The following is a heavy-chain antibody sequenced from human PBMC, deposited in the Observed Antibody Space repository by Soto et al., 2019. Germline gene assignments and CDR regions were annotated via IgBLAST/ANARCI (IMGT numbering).Heavy chain of an antibody. CDR3: ARDLGREVGGSHLLDN. V-gene: IGHV1-18*01. CDR2: ISGYNGNT. D-gene: IGHD2-15*01. J-gene: IGHJ4*02. CDR1: GYSFTGYG. Sequence: QVHLVQSGVEVKEPGASVKVSCKASGYSFTGYGVSWLRQAPGQGLEWMGWISGYNGNTGYAQKFQGRVTLTTDTSMSTAYMELRSLRSDDTAVYYCARDLGREVGGSHLLDNWAQGTLVTVSS.